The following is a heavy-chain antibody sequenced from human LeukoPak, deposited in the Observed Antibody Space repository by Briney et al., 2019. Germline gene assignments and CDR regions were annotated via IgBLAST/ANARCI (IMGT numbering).Heavy chain of an antibody. J-gene: IGHJ4*02. V-gene: IGHV3-15*01. CDR1: GFTFSNAW. D-gene: IGHD7-27*01. CDR2: IKSKTARGTT. Sequence: GGSLRLSCAASGFTFSNAWMTWVRQAPGKGLEWVGRIKSKTARGTTDYAAPVKGRFTISRDDSKNTLYLQMNSLKTEDTAVYYCTTYPKLGMDYWGQGTLVTVSS. CDR3: TTYPKLGMDY.